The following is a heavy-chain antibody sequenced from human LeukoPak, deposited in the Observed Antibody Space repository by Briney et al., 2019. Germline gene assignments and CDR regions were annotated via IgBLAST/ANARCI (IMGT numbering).Heavy chain of an antibody. D-gene: IGHD3-22*01. CDR1: GYTFTTYY. Sequence: ASVKVSCKASGYTFTTYYIHWVRQAPGQGLEWMGIINPSGGSTNYAQKFQGRVTVTRDTSISTAYMDLSRLRSDDTAVYYCARAGVWDYSDSSGYHNAAFDIWGQGTMVTVSS. CDR2: INPSGGST. J-gene: IGHJ3*02. CDR3: ARAGVWDYSDSSGYHNAAFDI. V-gene: IGHV1-2*02.